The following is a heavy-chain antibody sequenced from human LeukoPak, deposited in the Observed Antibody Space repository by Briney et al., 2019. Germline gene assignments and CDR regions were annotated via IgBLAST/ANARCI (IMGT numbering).Heavy chain of an antibody. D-gene: IGHD5-18*01. J-gene: IGHJ4*02. CDR2: ISSSSSYI. CDR3: ASLRVGSSYGQRDFDY. V-gene: IGHV3-11*06. CDR1: GFTFSDYY. Sequence: GGSLRLSCAASGFTFSDYYMSWIRQAPGEGPEWVSYISSSSSYIYYADSVKGRFTISRDNAKNSLYLQMNSLRAEDTAVYYCASLRVGSSYGQRDFDYWGQGTLVTVSS.